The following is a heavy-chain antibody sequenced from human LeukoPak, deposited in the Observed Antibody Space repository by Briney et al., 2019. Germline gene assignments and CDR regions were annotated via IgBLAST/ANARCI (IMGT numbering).Heavy chain of an antibody. CDR1: GFTFSSYS. CDR3: AKGAVVVPAAPGAWFDP. Sequence: GGSLRLSCAASGFTFSSYSMNWVRQAPGKGLEWVSYISSSSSTIYYADSVKGRFTISRDNAKNSLYLQMNSLRAEDTAVYYCAKGAVVVPAAPGAWFDPWGQGTLVTVSS. D-gene: IGHD2-2*01. CDR2: ISSSSSTI. J-gene: IGHJ5*02. V-gene: IGHV3-48*04.